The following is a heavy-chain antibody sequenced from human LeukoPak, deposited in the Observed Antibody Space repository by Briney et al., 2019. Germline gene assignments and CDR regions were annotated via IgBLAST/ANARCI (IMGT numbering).Heavy chain of an antibody. CDR2: IYYSGST. J-gene: IGHJ6*02. V-gene: IGHV4-59*01. CDR1: GGSISSYY. D-gene: IGHD3-22*01. CDR3: ARFTYYYESAGMDV. Sequence: SETLSLTCTVSGGSISSYYWSWIRQPPGKGLEWIGYIYYSGSTNYNPSLKSRVTISVDTSKNQFSLKLSSVTAADTAVYYCARFTYYYESAGMDVWGQGTTVTVS.